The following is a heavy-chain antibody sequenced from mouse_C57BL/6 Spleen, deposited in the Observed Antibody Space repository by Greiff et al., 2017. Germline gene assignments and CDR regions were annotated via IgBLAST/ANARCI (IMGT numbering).Heavy chain of an antibody. CDR2: IYPGDGDT. J-gene: IGHJ2*01. D-gene: IGHD1-1*01. Sequence: VQLMESGPGLVKPGASVKISCKASGYAFSSSWMNWVKQRPGKGLEWIGRIYPGDGDTNYKGKFKGKATLTADQSSSTGYMQLSSLTSEDSAVYYCARSGDNYGFDYWGQGTTLTVSS. V-gene: IGHV1-82*01. CDR1: GYAFSSSW. CDR3: ARSGDNYGFDY.